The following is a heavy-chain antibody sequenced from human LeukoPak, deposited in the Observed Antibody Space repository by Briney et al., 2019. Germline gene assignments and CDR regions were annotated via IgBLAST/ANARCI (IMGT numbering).Heavy chain of an antibody. J-gene: IGHJ3*02. Sequence: GESLKISCKVSGYSSSSYWIGWVRQMPGKGLEWMGIIYPGDSGTRYSPSFQGQVTISADKSISTAYLQWSSLKASDTAMYYCAKQSSGYYWGVAFNIWGQGTMVTVSS. D-gene: IGHD3-22*01. CDR3: AKQSSGYYWGVAFNI. CDR1: GYSSSSYW. CDR2: IYPGDSGT. V-gene: IGHV5-51*01.